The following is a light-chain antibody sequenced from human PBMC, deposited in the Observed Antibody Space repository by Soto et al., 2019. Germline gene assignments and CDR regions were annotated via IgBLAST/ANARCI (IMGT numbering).Light chain of an antibody. CDR3: VLFMGSGISV. J-gene: IGLJ2*01. CDR1: SRSVSTTYY. V-gene: IGLV8-61*01. Sequence: QTVVTQEPSFSVSPGGTVTLTCGLTSRSVSTTYYPSWYQQTPGQAPRTLIHSTNTHSSGVPDRFSGSILGDKAALTITGARAVDESDYYCVLFMGSGISVFGGGTELTVL. CDR2: STN.